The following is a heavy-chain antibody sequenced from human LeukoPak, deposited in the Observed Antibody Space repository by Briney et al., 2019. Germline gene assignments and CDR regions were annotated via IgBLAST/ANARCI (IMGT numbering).Heavy chain of an antibody. Sequence: SETLSLTCTVSGGSISSYYWSWIRQPPGKGLEWIAYIYYSGSTSYNPSLKSRVTISVDTSKNQFSLKLSSVTAADTAVYYCARDRRVAALGTYYGMDVWGQGTTVTVSS. CDR3: ARDRRVAALGTYYGMDV. CDR1: GGSISSYY. J-gene: IGHJ6*02. V-gene: IGHV4-59*01. D-gene: IGHD6-13*01. CDR2: IYYSGST.